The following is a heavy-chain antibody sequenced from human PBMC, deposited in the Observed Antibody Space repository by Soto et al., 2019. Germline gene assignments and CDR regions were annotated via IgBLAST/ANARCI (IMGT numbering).Heavy chain of an antibody. J-gene: IGHJ6*02. CDR2: IYPGDSDT. Sequence: PGESLKISCKGSGYSFTSYWIGWVRQMPGKGLEWMGIIYPGDSDTRYSPSFQGQVTISADKSISTAYLQWSSLEASDTAMYYCARDGYTKPGANYYGMDVWGQGTTVTVSS. D-gene: IGHD1-26*01. V-gene: IGHV5-51*01. CDR1: GYSFTSYW. CDR3: ARDGYTKPGANYYGMDV.